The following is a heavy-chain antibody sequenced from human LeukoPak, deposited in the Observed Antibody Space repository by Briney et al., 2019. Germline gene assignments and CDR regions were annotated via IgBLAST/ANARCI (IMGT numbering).Heavy chain of an antibody. CDR1: GDRVSTQNGA. CDR3: ARRGWDSGAFDV. CDR2: TYYTSKWNN. J-gene: IGHJ3*01. Sequence: SQTLSLTCAISGDRVSTQNGAWNWVRLSPSGGLEWLGRTYYTSKWNNDYSVSLRGRITVNPDTSRNQFSLQLDSVTPEDTAVYYCARRGWDSGAFDVWGQGTVVIVSS. D-gene: IGHD1-26*01. V-gene: IGHV6-1*01.